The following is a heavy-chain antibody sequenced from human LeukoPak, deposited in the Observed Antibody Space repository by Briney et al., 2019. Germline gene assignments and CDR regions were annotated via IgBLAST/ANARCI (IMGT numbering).Heavy chain of an antibody. Sequence: GGSLRLSCAASGFTFSSYAMSWVRQAPGKGLEWVSGISGSGYTTYYADSVKGRFTISRDSSKNTLYLQMNSLRAEDTAIYYCAKSDGLYYYDYMGVWGKGITVTVSS. V-gene: IGHV3-23*01. CDR1: GFTFSSYA. J-gene: IGHJ6*03. CDR2: ISGSGYTT. CDR3: AKSDGLYYYDYMGV.